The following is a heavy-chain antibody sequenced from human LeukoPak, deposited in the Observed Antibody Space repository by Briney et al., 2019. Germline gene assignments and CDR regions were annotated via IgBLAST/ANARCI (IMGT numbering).Heavy chain of an antibody. CDR3: AEHRGSRNPKALDY. Sequence: TGGSLRLSCAASGFTFISNAMSWVRQAPGKGLEWVSGISGSGGTTYYADSVKGRFTISRDNSKNMLYLQMNSLRAEDTAVYYFAEHRGSRNPKALDYWGQGALVTVSS. V-gene: IGHV3-23*01. CDR2: ISGSGGTT. J-gene: IGHJ4*02. D-gene: IGHD1-26*01. CDR1: GFTFISNA.